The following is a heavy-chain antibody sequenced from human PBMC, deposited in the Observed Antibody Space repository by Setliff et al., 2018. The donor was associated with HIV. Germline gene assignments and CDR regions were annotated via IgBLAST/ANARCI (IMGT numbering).Heavy chain of an antibody. Sequence: SETLSLTCNVSGASITSGSYYWSWIRRPAGKGLEWIGHIYSRGPTNYNPSLRSRVVISVDTSKNQLSLSLSSVTAADTAVYYCGRARSNWFNTRPYYFEAWGQGTLVTVSS. CDR1: GASITSGSYY. D-gene: IGHD3-10*01. CDR2: IYSRGPT. J-gene: IGHJ4*02. V-gene: IGHV4-61*09. CDR3: GRARSNWFNTRPYYFEA.